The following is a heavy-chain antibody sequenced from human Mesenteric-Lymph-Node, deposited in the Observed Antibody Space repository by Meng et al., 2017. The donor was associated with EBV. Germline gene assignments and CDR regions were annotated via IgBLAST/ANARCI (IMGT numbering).Heavy chain of an antibody. CDR3: SQTDYFDNTGYY. CDR2: INPESGDT. V-gene: IGHV1-2*06. CDR1: GYSYNGYY. D-gene: IGHD3-22*01. J-gene: IGHJ4*02. Sequence: QVQLVQTRAELRKPGASVKVSCKATGYSYNGYYIHWVRQAPGQGLEWMGRINPESGDTTYAENFQGRVVMTGDTSVSTAYVELSSLTSDDTAVYYCSQTDYFDNTGYYWGQGTLVTVSS.